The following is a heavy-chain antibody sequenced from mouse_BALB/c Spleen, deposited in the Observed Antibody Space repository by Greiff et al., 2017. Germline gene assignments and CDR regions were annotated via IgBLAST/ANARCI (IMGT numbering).Heavy chain of an antibody. D-gene: IGHD1-1*01. CDR3: ARGEVLRGFAY. Sequence: QVQLKQSGAELAKPGASVKMSCKASGYTFTSYWMHWVKQRPGQGLEWIGYINPSTGYTEYNQKFKDKATLTADKSSSTAYMQLSSLTSEDSAVYYCARGEVLRGFAYWGQGTLVTVSA. CDR2: INPSTGYT. V-gene: IGHV1-7*01. J-gene: IGHJ3*01. CDR1: GYTFTSYW.